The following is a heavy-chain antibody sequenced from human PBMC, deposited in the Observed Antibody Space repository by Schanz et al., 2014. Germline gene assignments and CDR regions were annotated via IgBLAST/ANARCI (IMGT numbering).Heavy chain of an antibody. CDR2: INQAASVQ. V-gene: IGHV3-7*01. Sequence: EVQLVEYGGGLVQPGESLRLSCAASGFTFSAYWMAWVRQAPGKGLKWVAAINQAASVQYYVDSVKGRFTISRDDAKNSHYLQMNSLRVEDTAVFYCVKIGYTHWSLDDWGQGILVTVSS. D-gene: IGHD6-13*01. CDR1: GFTFSAYW. CDR3: VKIGYTHWSLDD. J-gene: IGHJ4*02.